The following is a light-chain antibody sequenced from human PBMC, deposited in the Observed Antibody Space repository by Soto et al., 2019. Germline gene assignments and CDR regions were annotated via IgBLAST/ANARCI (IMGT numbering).Light chain of an antibody. CDR2: GAS. CDR3: QQYGSSPRT. V-gene: IGKV3-20*01. Sequence: EIVLTQSPGTLSLSPGERATLSCRASQSVSSSYLAWYQQKPGQAPRLLIYGASSRATGIPDRFSGSGSGTDFTLPISRLEPEDFAVYYCQQYGSSPRTFGKGTQVEIK. CDR1: QSVSSSY. J-gene: IGKJ1*01.